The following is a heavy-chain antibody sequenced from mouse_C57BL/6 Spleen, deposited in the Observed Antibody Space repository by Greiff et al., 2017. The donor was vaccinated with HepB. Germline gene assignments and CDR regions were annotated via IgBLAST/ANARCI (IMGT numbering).Heavy chain of an antibody. CDR3: TRERYGNYVDWYFDV. Sequence: EVQRVESGEGLVKPGGSLKLSCAASGFTFSSYAMSWVRQTPEKRLEWVAYISSGGDYIYYADTVKGRFTISRDNARNTLYLQMSSLKSEDTAMYYCTRERYGNYVDWYFDVWGTGTTVTVSS. V-gene: IGHV5-9-1*02. J-gene: IGHJ1*03. CDR2: ISSGGDYI. CDR1: GFTFSSYA. D-gene: IGHD2-10*02.